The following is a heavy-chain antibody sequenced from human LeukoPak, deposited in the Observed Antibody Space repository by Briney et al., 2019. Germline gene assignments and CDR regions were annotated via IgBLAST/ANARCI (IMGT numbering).Heavy chain of an antibody. CDR3: AGTDYGSGNGMDV. V-gene: IGHV1-69*06. CDR1: GGTFSSYA. J-gene: IGHJ6*04. Sequence: GASVKVSCKASGGTFSSYAISWVRQAPGQGLEWMGGIIPIFGTANYAQKFQGRVTITADKSTSTAYMELSSLRSEDTAVYYCAGTDYGSGNGMDVWGKGTTVTVSS. D-gene: IGHD3-10*01. CDR2: IIPIFGTA.